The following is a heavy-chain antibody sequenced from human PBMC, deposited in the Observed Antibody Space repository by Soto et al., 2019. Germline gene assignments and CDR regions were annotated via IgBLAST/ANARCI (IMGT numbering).Heavy chain of an antibody. V-gene: IGHV4-31*03. CDR1: GGSISSGGYY. CDR2: IYHSGST. Sequence: QVQLQESGPGLVKPSQTLSLTCNVSGGSISSGGYYWSWIRQHPGKGLEWIGYIYHSGSTYYNPPXXXRXXISVDTSKNQFSLKLSSVTAADTDVYYCAREAAGLGNWFDPWGQGTLVTVSS. D-gene: IGHD6-13*01. CDR3: AREAAGLGNWFDP. J-gene: IGHJ5*02.